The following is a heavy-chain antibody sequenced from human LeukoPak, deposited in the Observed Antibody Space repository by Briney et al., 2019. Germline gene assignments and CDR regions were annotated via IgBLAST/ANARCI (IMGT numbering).Heavy chain of an antibody. J-gene: IGHJ4*02. CDR1: GLTVSSNC. Sequence: GGSLRLSCAASGLTVSSNCITWVRQPPGKGLEWVSVLHAAGGTYYADSVKGRFTISRHISKNTVYLQMNSLRAEDTAVYYCATEGYDSSGYPRLLDYWGQGTLVTVSS. D-gene: IGHD3-22*01. V-gene: IGHV3-53*04. CDR3: ATEGYDSSGYPRLLDY. CDR2: LHAAGGT.